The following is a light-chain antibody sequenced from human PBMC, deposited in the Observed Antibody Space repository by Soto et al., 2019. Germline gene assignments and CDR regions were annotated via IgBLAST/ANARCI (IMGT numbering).Light chain of an antibody. CDR2: WAS. V-gene: IGKV4-1*01. CDR1: QSFLYTPNAKNY. Sequence: DIVMTQSPEYLAGSLGGSSTINCKSSQSFLYTPNAKNYLAWYQQKPGQPPKLLIYWASTRESGVPDRFSGSRSGTDFTLTISSLQAEDVAVYYCQQYYSTPRTFGQGTKVDI. J-gene: IGKJ1*01. CDR3: QQYYSTPRT.